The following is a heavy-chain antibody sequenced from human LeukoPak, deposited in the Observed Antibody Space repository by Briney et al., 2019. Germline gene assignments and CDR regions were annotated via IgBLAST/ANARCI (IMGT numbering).Heavy chain of an antibody. CDR1: GGALTGFY. D-gene: IGHD3-10*01. CDR3: AKKRITMIRRAPFDP. CDR2: INPSGST. J-gene: IGHJ5*02. Sequence: SETLPLTCVVSGGALTGFYWSWIRQSPVRGLEWIGEINPSGSTIYNPSLKSRVNMSVDTTEKSFSLKLSSVTAADTAIYFCAKKRITMIRRAPFDPWGQGTPVAVSS. V-gene: IGHV4-34*01.